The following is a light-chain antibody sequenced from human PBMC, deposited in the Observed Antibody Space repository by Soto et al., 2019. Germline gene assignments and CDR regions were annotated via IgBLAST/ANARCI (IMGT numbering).Light chain of an antibody. V-gene: IGKV1-39*01. Sequence: DVQMTQSPSSLSASIGDRVTLTCRASQNIAEFLNWYQVKSDKGPKLLIYGTSTLQSGVQSKFSGWGSGTEFTLTISNLHGEDFAVYYCQQFDSPVPSFGGGTRVEL. J-gene: IGKJ4*01. CDR1: QNIAEF. CDR3: QQFDSPVPS. CDR2: GTS.